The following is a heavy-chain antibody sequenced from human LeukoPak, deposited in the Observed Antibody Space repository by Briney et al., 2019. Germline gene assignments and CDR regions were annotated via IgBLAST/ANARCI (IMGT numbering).Heavy chain of an antibody. CDR2: IKSKTDGGTA. D-gene: IGHD4-17*01. Sequence: GGSLRLSCAASGFTFSSAWMSWVRQAPGKGLEWIGRIKSKTDGGTADYAAPVNDRFTISRDESKNTLYLQMNSLKTEDTAVYYCIKGKYGDYYFDYWGQGTLVTVSS. CDR1: GFTFSSAW. CDR3: IKGKYGDYYFDY. J-gene: IGHJ4*02. V-gene: IGHV3-15*01.